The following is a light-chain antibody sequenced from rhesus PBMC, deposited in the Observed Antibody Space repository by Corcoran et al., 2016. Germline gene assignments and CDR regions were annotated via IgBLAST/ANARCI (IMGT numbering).Light chain of an antibody. Sequence: DIQMTQSPSYLAASLGDRVTITCRASLGLSNWLAWYQQKHGKAPKHLIYSASNLETGVPSRFSGSGCGTYCTLPSRSMQPKDIATYYCQKAVNSTYSLGLWTKVEI. V-gene: IGKV1-69*01. CDR1: LGLSNW. J-gene: IGKJ2*01. CDR3: QKAVNSTYS. CDR2: SAS.